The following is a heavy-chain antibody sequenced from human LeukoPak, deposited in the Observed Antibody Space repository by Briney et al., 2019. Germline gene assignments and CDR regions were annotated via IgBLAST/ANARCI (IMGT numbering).Heavy chain of an antibody. J-gene: IGHJ4*02. CDR2: INGDGSNT. V-gene: IGHV3-74*03. CDR1: GFTFSSHW. D-gene: IGHD3-10*01. CDR3: AKDMGYYYGSGSYPPENDY. Sequence: GGSLRLSCAVSGFTFSSHWMHWVRQAPGKGLVWVSRINGDGSNTTYADSVKGRFTISRDNAKNTLYLQMNSLRAEDTAVYYCAKDMGYYYGSGSYPPENDYWGQGTLVTVSS.